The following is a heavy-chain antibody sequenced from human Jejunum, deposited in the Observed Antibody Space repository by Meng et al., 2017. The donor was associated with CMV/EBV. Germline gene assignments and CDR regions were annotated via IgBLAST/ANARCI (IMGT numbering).Heavy chain of an antibody. V-gene: IGHV1-18*01. CDR2: ISCYNGDT. D-gene: IGHD6-19*01. CDR3: ARDPSNTSGRYAYFDY. CDR1: GYTFTPHG. J-gene: IGHJ4*02. Sequence: QFQLVQSGCWVKKPGASGRVSCKASGYTFTPHGISWIRQAPGHGLEWMGWISCYNGDTNDAQKLQGRVTMTTDTSTNTAYMDLRGLRSDDTAVYYCARDPSNTSGRYAYFDYWGQGTLVTVSS.